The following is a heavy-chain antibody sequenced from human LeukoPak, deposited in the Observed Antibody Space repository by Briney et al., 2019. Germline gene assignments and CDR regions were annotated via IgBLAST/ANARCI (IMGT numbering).Heavy chain of an antibody. J-gene: IGHJ4*02. CDR2: IYDGGRT. CDR3: ARVDCSTTRCAFDS. CDR1: GGSISSYY. D-gene: IGHD2-2*01. Sequence: PSETLSLTCTVSGGSISSYYWSWIRQPAGKGLEWIGRIYDGGRTSYNPSLKSRVTMSVDTSKDQFSLKVNSVTAADTAVYFCARVDCSTTRCAFDSWGQGTLVTVSS. V-gene: IGHV4-4*07.